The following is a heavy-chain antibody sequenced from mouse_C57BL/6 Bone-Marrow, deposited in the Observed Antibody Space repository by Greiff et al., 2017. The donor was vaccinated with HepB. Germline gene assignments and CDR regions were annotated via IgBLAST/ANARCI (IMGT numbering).Heavy chain of an antibody. CDR2: IWRGGST. CDR3: AKNPYNGYYFDAMDY. D-gene: IGHD2-3*01. Sequence: VQLQQSGPGLVQPSQCLSITCTVSGFSLTSYGVHWVRQSPGKGLEWLGVIWRGGSTDYNAAFMSRLSITKDNSKSQVFFKMNSLQADDTAIYYCAKNPYNGYYFDAMDYWDQGTSVTVTS. V-gene: IGHV2-5*01. J-gene: IGHJ4*01. CDR1: GFSLTSYG.